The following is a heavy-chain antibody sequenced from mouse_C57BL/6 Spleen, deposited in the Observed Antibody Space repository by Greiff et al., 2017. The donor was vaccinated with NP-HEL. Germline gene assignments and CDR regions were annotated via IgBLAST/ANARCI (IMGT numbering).Heavy chain of an antibody. CDR2: IDPSDSET. J-gene: IGHJ2*01. Sequence: QVQLQQPGAELVRPGSSVKLSCKASGYTFTSYWMHWVKQRPIQGLEWIGNIDPSDSETRYNQKFKDKATLTVDKSSSTAYMQLSSLTSEDSAVYYCARGRLLPTFDYWGQGTTLTVSS. V-gene: IGHV1-52*01. CDR3: ARGRLLPTFDY. CDR1: GYTFTSYW. D-gene: IGHD2-3*01.